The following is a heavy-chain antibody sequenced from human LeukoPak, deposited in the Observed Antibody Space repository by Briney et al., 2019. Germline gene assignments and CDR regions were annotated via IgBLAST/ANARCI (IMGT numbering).Heavy chain of an antibody. J-gene: IGHJ4*02. CDR3: AREQITIFGVEFDY. CDR2: ISAYNGNT. Sequence: APVKVSCKASGYTFTSYGISWVRQAPGQGLEWMGWISAYNGNTNYAQKLQGRVTMTTDTSTSTAYMELRSLRSDDTAVYYCAREQITIFGVEFDYWGQGTLVTVSS. V-gene: IGHV1-18*01. D-gene: IGHD3-3*01. CDR1: GYTFTSYG.